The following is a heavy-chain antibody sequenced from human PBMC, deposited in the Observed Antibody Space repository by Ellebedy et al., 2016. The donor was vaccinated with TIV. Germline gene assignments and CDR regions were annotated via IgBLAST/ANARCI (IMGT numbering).Heavy chain of an antibody. CDR1: GGSISSGGYY. V-gene: IGHV4-31*03. D-gene: IGHD3-22*01. CDR2: IYYSGST. CDR3: ALDSSGNMDV. J-gene: IGHJ6*02. Sequence: MPSETLSLTCTVSGGSISSGGYYWSWFSQHPGKGLEWIGYIYYSGSTYYNPSLKSRVTISVDTSKNQSSMKLSSVTAADTAVYYCALDSSGNMDVWGQGTTVTVSS.